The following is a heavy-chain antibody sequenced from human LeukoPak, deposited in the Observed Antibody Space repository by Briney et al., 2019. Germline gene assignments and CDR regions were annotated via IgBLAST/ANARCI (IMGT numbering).Heavy chain of an antibody. J-gene: IGHJ3*02. D-gene: IGHD2-21*02. CDR1: GYTFTSYY. Sequence: ASVKVSCKASGYTFTSYYMHWVRQAPGQGLEWMGIINPSGGSTSYAQKFQGRVTMTRDTSTSTVYMELSGLRSEDTAVYYCARDNAYCGGDCYTSAAFDIWGQGTMVTVSS. V-gene: IGHV1-46*01. CDR3: ARDNAYCGGDCYTSAAFDI. CDR2: INPSGGST.